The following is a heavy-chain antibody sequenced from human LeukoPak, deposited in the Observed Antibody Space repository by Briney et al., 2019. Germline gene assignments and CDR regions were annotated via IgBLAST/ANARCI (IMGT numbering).Heavy chain of an antibody. CDR3: ARGGGGAPIFGVVMPISHVYYFDY. D-gene: IGHD3-3*01. V-gene: IGHV1-3*03. CDR1: GYTFTSYG. Sequence: ASVKVSCKASGYTFTSYGISWVRQAPGQGLEWMGWINAGNGNTKYSQEFQGRVTITRDTSASTAYMELSSLRSEDMAVYYCARGGGGAPIFGVVMPISHVYYFDYWGQGTLVTVSS. CDR2: INAGNGNT. J-gene: IGHJ4*02.